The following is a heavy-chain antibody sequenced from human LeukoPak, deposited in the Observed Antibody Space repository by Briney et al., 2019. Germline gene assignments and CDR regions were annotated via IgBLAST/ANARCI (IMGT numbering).Heavy chain of an antibody. CDR1: GGSISTSSFY. Sequence: PSETLSLTCTVSGGSISTSSFYWGWIRQPPGKGLEWIGSIYYSGSTYYNPSLKSRVTISVDTSKNQFSLKVSSVTAPDTAVYYCARGYTSRFWYFDLWGRGTLVTVSS. J-gene: IGHJ2*01. D-gene: IGHD5-18*01. CDR3: ARGYTSRFWYFDL. CDR2: IYYSGST. V-gene: IGHV4-39*02.